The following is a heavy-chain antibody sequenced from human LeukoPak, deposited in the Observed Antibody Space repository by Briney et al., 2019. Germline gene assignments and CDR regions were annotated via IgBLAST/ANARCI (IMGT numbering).Heavy chain of an antibody. CDR1: GGSISSYY. V-gene: IGHV4-59*01. CDR3: ARDKQSTSGYYYYGMDV. D-gene: IGHD5/OR15-5a*01. J-gene: IGHJ6*02. Sequence: SETLSLTCTVSGGSISSYYWSWIRQPPGKGLEWIGYIYYCGSTNYNPSLKSRVTISVDTSKNQFSLKLSSVTAADTAVYYCARDKQSTSGYYYYGMDVWGQGTTVTVSS. CDR2: IYYCGST.